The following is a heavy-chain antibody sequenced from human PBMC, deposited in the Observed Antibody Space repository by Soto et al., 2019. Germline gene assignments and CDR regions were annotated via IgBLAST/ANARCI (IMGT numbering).Heavy chain of an antibody. V-gene: IGHV1-18*01. CDR1: GDTVTKYG. CDR2: ISFYNGHT. CDR3: ASATSIAVAGKET. Sequence: QVQLVQSGGEVKKPGASVKVSCKASGDTVTKYGISWVRQAPGQGLEWLGWISFYNGHTNYALKFQDRITFTRDTSTNTASMELRSLTSDDTAVYYCASATSIAVAGKETWGQGTLVTVSS. D-gene: IGHD6-19*01. J-gene: IGHJ4*02.